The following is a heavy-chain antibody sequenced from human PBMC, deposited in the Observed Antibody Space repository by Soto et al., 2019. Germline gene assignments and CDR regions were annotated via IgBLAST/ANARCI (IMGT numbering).Heavy chain of an antibody. CDR1: GGSISSGGYY. J-gene: IGHJ4*02. Sequence: SETLSLTCTVSGGSISSGGYYWSWIRQHPGKGLEWIGYIFYSGTTYYNPSLKSRVTISVDTSKNQFPLKLSSVTAADTAVYYCAKEVSESGWSPFFNYWGQGTLVTVSS. D-gene: IGHD6-19*01. CDR2: IFYSGTT. CDR3: AKEVSESGWSPFFNY. V-gene: IGHV4-31*03.